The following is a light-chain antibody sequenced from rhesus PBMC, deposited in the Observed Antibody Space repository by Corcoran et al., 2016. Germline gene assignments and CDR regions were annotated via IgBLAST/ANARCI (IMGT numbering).Light chain of an antibody. V-gene: IGKV1-69*01. CDR2: RAS. CDR1: QGISNG. Sequence: DIQMTQSPSSLSASVGDIVTITCRASQGISNGLVWYQQKPGKAPKPLIYRASNLETGVPSRFSGSGSWTDFTLTISSLQPEDIATYYCQQPDNSPFTFGPGTKLTIK. CDR3: QQPDNSPFT. J-gene: IGKJ3*01.